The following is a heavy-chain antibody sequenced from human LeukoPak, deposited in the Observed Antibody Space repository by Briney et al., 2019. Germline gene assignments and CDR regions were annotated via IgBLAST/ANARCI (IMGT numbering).Heavy chain of an antibody. J-gene: IGHJ4*02. V-gene: IGHV3-21*04. CDR1: GFNFSSYI. CDR3: AKGRRGYSYAFDY. CDR2: ISSSRSYI. D-gene: IGHD5-18*01. Sequence: GGSLRLSCAASGFNFSSYIMNWVRQAPGKGLEWVSSISSSRSYIYYADSVKGRFTISRDNAKNSLYLQMNSLRAEDTALYYCAKGRRGYSYAFDYWGQGTLVTVSS.